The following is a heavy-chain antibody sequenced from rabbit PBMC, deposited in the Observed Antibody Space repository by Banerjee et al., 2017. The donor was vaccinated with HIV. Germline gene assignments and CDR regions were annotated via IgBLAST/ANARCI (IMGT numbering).Heavy chain of an antibody. CDR2: IYAVTGKA. CDR1: GFSISSSYY. D-gene: IGHD2-1*01. CDR3: ARDTYDDYGDYWGSYYFNL. Sequence: QEQLVESGGGLVQPEGSLTLTCTASGFSISSSYYMCWVRQAPGKGLEWIACIYAVTGKAVYATWAKGRYTFSKTSSTTVTLEMTSLTAADTATYFCARDTYDDYGDYWGSYYFNLWGPGTLVTVS. J-gene: IGHJ4*01. V-gene: IGHV1S45*01.